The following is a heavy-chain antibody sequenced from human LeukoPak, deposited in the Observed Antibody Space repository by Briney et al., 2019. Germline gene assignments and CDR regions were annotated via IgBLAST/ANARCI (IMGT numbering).Heavy chain of an antibody. CDR1: GYTFTSYD. CDR2: MNPNSGNT. J-gene: IGHJ6*03. V-gene: IGHV1-8*01. D-gene: IGHD2-2*01. Sequence: GASVKVSCKASGYTFTSYDINWVRQATGQGLEWMGWMNPNSGNTGYAQKFQGRVTMTRNTSISTAYMELSSLRSEDTAVYYCAAASMIQDYYYYYYMDVWGKGTTVTVSS. CDR3: AAASMIQDYYYYYYMDV.